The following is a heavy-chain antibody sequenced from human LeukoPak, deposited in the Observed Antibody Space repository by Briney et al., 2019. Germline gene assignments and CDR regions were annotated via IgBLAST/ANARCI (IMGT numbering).Heavy chain of an antibody. D-gene: IGHD5-18*01. CDR1: GFIFSSYA. CDR2: IFHNGNT. V-gene: IGHV4-59*04. CDR3: ARIEDVTRGYNHAYYFDY. Sequence: GSLRLSCAASGFIFSSYAMSWVRQPPGKGLEGIGNIFHNGNTYYNPSLKSRVTMSIDTSKKQFSLKLRTATAADTAVYYCARIEDVTRGYNHAYYFDYWGQGTLVTVSS. J-gene: IGHJ4*02.